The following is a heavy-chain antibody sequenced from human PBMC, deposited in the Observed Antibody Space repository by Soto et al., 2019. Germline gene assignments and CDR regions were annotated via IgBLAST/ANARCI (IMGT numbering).Heavy chain of an antibody. D-gene: IGHD3-16*01. J-gene: IGHJ4*02. V-gene: IGHV1-2*02. Sequence: QVQLVQSGAEVKKPGASVKVSCKASGYTFTDYYIHWVRQAPGQGLECVGWLNPNSGGSNYAQKFQGRVTMTRDTSISTAYMELSRLTSDDTAVYYCATLGAGAFAYWAQGTLVTVSS. CDR1: GYTFTDYY. CDR2: LNPNSGGS. CDR3: ATLGAGAFAY.